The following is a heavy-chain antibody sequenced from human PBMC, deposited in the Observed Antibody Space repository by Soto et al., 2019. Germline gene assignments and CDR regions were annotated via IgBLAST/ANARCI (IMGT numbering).Heavy chain of an antibody. D-gene: IGHD6-6*01. CDR1: GYSISSGYY. V-gene: IGHV4-38-2*02. Sequence: PSETLSLTCAVSGYSISSGYYWGWIRQPPGEGLEWIGSIYHSGNTHYNPSLQSRVTISVDTSKNHFSLRLSSVTAADTAVYFCAREYSSSAGWFDPGGQGTQVTVSS. CDR2: IYHSGNT. J-gene: IGHJ5*02. CDR3: AREYSSSAGWFDP.